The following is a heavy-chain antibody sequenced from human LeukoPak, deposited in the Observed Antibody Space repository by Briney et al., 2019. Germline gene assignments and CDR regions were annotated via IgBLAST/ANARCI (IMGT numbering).Heavy chain of an antibody. CDR3: ARERWDIAVAGTGCYYYYGMDV. CDR2: IKQDGSEK. V-gene: IGHV3-7*03. Sequence: PGGSLRLSCAASGFTFSSYWMSWVRQAPGKGLEWVANIKQDGSEKYYVDSVKGRFTISRDNAKNSLYLQMNSLRAEDTAVYYCARERWDIAVAGTGCYYYYGMDVWGQGTTVTVSS. CDR1: GFTFSSYW. J-gene: IGHJ6*02. D-gene: IGHD6-19*01.